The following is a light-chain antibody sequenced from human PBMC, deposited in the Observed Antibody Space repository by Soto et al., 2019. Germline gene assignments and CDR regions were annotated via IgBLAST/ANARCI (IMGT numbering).Light chain of an antibody. CDR3: QQYNTWPPPSES. Sequence: EIVMTQSPAILSVSPGERATLSCRASQTVAKNLAWYQQKPGQPPRLLIYGASTRATGVPPRFSGSGSGTEFTLTISSLQSEDFAIYYCQQYNTWPPPSESVGPGTKVDIK. CDR2: GAS. CDR1: QTVAKN. V-gene: IGKV3D-15*01. J-gene: IGKJ3*01.